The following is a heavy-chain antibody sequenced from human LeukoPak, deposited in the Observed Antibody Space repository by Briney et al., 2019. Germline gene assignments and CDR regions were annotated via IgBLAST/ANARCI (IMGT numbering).Heavy chain of an antibody. Sequence: SETLSLTCAVYGGSFSGYYRSWIRQTPGKGLEWIGEINHSGSTNYNPSLKSRVTISVDTSKNQFSLKLSSVTAADTAVYYCARGPCSSTSCDYFDYWGQGTLVTVSS. CDR1: GGSFSGYY. V-gene: IGHV4-34*01. CDR3: ARGPCSSTSCDYFDY. J-gene: IGHJ4*02. D-gene: IGHD2-2*01. CDR2: INHSGST.